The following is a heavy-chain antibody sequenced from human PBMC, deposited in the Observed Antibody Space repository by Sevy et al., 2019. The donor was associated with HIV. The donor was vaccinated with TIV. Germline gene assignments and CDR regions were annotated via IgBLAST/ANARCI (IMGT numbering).Heavy chain of an antibody. Sequence: ASVKVSCKASGYTFTGYYMHWVRQAPGQGLEWMGWINPNSGGTNYAQKFQGRVTMTRDTSISTAYMELGRLRSDDTAVYYCARDFTYSSSWSDAFDIWGQGTMVTVSS. CDR2: INPNSGGT. CDR3: ARDFTYSSSWSDAFDI. CDR1: GYTFTGYY. J-gene: IGHJ3*02. V-gene: IGHV1-2*02. D-gene: IGHD6-13*01.